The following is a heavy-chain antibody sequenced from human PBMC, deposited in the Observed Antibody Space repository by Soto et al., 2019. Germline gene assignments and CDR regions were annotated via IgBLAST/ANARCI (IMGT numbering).Heavy chain of an antibody. Sequence: PGGFLRLSCAASGFTFSSYAMSWVRQAPGKGLEWVSAISGSGGSTYYADSVKGRFTISRDNSKNTLYLQMNSLRAEDTAVYYCAKPKTRDGYNYMDYFDYWGQGTLVTVSS. D-gene: IGHD5-12*01. CDR3: AKPKTRDGYNYMDYFDY. J-gene: IGHJ4*02. V-gene: IGHV3-23*01. CDR2: ISGSGGST. CDR1: GFTFSSYA.